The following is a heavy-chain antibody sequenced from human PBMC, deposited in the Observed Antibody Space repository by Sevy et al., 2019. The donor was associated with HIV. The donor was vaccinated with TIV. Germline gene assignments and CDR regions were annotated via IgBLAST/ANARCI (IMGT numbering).Heavy chain of an antibody. CDR1: GYTFTSYA. CDR3: ARDGWGYYYYVDV. CDR2: INAGNGNK. J-gene: IGHJ6*03. V-gene: IGHV1-3*01. Sequence: ASVKVSCKASGYTFTSYAMHWVRQAPGQRLEWMGWINAGNGNKKYSQKFQGRVTITRDTSASTAYMEPSSLRSEDTAVYYCARDGWGYYYYVDVWGNGTTVTVSS. D-gene: IGHD6-19*01.